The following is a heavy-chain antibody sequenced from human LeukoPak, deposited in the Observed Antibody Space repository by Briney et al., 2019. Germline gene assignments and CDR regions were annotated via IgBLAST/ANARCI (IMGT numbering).Heavy chain of an antibody. J-gene: IGHJ4*02. CDR1: GYTFTSYG. V-gene: IGHV1-18*01. D-gene: IGHD5-24*01. CDR2: IIPYNGNT. CDR3: TLQDKYYFDY. Sequence: ASVKVSCKASGYTFTSYGISWVRQAPGQGLEWMGWIIPYNGNTNYAQKLQGRVTMTTDTSTSTAYMELRSLRSDDTAVYYCTLQDKYYFDYWGQGTLVTVSS.